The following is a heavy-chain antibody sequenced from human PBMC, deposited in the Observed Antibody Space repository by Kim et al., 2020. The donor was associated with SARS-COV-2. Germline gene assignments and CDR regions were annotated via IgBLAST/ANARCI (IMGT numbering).Heavy chain of an antibody. CDR2: ISSNGGST. J-gene: IGHJ4*02. Sequence: GGSLRLSCLASGFTFSSYAMHWVRQAPGKGLEYVSAISSNGGSTYYADSVKGRFTISRDNSKNTLYLQMSSLRAEDTAVYYCVKDFGLIVATALGYWGQGTLVTVSS. CDR1: GFTFSSYA. V-gene: IGHV3-64D*09. CDR3: VKDFGLIVATALGY. D-gene: IGHD5-12*01.